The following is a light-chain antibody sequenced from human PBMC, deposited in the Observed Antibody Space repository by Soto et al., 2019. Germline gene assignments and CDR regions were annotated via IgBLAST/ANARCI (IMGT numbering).Light chain of an antibody. CDR2: GAS. Sequence: EIVLTQSPGTLSVSPGERATLSCRASQSVSSKLAWYQQKPGQATRLLFYGASTGATGIPARLSGSGSDTEFTLSISSLQAEYFAVYYCQQDNNWPWRFGEGTKVEIK. J-gene: IGKJ1*01. CDR1: QSVSSK. V-gene: IGKV3-15*01. CDR3: QQDNNWPWR.